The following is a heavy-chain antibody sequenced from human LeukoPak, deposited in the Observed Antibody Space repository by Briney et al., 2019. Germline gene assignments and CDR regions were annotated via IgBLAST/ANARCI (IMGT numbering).Heavy chain of an antibody. CDR2: IRSSGDDT. Sequence: PGGSLRLSCAASGFTFSSYWMNWVRQAPGKGLEWVSSIRSSGDDTSSPDPVKGRFTIFRDNLKSTLYLKMNSLRAEDTAIYYCAKVRPPTGSGWYGGDDYWGQGTLVTVSS. V-gene: IGHV3-23*01. CDR1: GFTFSSYW. D-gene: IGHD6-19*01. CDR3: AKVRPPTGSGWYGGDDY. J-gene: IGHJ4*02.